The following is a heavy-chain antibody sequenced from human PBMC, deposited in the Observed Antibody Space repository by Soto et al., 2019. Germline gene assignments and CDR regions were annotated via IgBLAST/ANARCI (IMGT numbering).Heavy chain of an antibody. Sequence: GGSLRLSCAASGFTFSSYGMHWVRQAPGKGLEWVAVIWYDGSNKYYADSVKGRFTISRDNSKNTLYLQMNSLTAEDTAVYYCARDYGSSWYHAFDIWGQGTMVTVSS. CDR1: GFTFSSYG. CDR3: ARDYGSSWYHAFDI. V-gene: IGHV3-33*01. D-gene: IGHD6-13*01. J-gene: IGHJ3*02. CDR2: IWYDGSNK.